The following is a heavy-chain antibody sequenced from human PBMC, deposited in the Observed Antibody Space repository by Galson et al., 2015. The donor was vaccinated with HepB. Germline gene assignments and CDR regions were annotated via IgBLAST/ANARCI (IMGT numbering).Heavy chain of an antibody. CDR1: GLMFSNHA. CDR2: ISGNGDAT. V-gene: IGHV3-23*01. CDR3: AKYDFWSGGWFDP. D-gene: IGHD3-3*01. Sequence: SLRLSCADSGLMFSNHAMSWVRQAPGTGLGWVSVISGNGDATYFADSEKGRFTISRDNSKNTLYLQMNSLRAEDTAVYYCAKYDFWSGGWFDPWGQGTLVTVSS. J-gene: IGHJ5*02.